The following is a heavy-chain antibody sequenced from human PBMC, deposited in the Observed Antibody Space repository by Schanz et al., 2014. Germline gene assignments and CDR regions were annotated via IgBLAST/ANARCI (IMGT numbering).Heavy chain of an antibody. J-gene: IGHJ3*02. CDR1: GGTFSTYP. CDR2: IIPIHGIV. D-gene: IGHD2-21*01. V-gene: IGHV1-69*02. Sequence: QVQLVQSGAEVKKPGSSMKVSCKASGGTFSTYPINWLRQAPGQGLDWMGRIIPIHGIVNYAQRFQDRVSIAANKSTSTAYMELSILRSDSTAVYYCVRGGDPEDVVDIWGQGTMLTVS. CDR3: VRGGDPEDVVDI.